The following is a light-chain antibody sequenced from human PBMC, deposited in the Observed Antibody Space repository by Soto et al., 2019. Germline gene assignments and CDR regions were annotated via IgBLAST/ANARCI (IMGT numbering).Light chain of an antibody. Sequence: DIVMTQSPDSLAVSLGERATINCKSSQSVLYSSNNKHYLAWNQQKPGQPPKLLIYWASTRESGGPDRFSGSGSGTDFTLNISSLQAEDVAVYYCQQYYSTPQTFGQGTKVEIK. CDR2: WAS. CDR3: QQYYSTPQT. J-gene: IGKJ1*01. V-gene: IGKV4-1*01. CDR1: QSVLYSSNNKHY.